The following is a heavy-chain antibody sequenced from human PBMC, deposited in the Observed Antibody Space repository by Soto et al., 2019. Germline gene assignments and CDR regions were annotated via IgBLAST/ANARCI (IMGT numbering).Heavy chain of an antibody. CDR3: ARGGYSSSWYIFDY. CDR2: ISSSSSYT. Sequence: GGSLRLSCAASGFTFSDYYMSWIRQAPGKGLEWVSYISSSSSYTNYADSVKGRFTISRDNAKNSLYLQMNSLRAEDTAVYYCARGGYSSSWYIFDYWGLGTLVTV. V-gene: IGHV3-11*06. D-gene: IGHD6-13*01. CDR1: GFTFSDYY. J-gene: IGHJ4*02.